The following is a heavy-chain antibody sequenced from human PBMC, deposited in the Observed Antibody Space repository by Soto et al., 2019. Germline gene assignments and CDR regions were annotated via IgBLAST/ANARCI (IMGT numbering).Heavy chain of an antibody. J-gene: IGHJ4*02. D-gene: IGHD6-13*01. CDR2: IWYDGSNK. CDR3: ARDQRAAVAAAGSWGLDY. Sequence: GGSLRLSCAASGFTFSSYGMHWVRQAPGKGLEWVAVIWYDGSNKYYADSVKGRFTISRDNSKNTLYLQMNSLRAEDTAVYYCARDQRAAVAAAGSWGLDYWGQGTLVTVSS. CDR1: GFTFSSYG. V-gene: IGHV3-33*01.